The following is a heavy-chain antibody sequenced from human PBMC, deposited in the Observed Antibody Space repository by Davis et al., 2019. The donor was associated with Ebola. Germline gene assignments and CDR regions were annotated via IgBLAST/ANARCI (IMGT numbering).Heavy chain of an antibody. J-gene: IGHJ4*02. D-gene: IGHD1-26*01. CDR2: IRSKANSYAT. CDR3: SRSGPDN. CDR1: GFTFSSYG. Sequence: GESLKISCAASGFTFSSYGMHWVRQASGKGLEWVGRIRSKANSYATAYAASVKGRFTISRDDSKNTAYLQMNSLKTEDTAVYYCSRSGPDNWGQGTLVTVSS. V-gene: IGHV3-73*01.